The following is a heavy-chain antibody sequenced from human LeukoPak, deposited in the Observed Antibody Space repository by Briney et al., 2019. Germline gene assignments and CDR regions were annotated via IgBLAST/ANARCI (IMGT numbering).Heavy chain of an antibody. J-gene: IGHJ4*02. D-gene: IGHD3-10*01. V-gene: IGHV3-11*01. CDR3: ARVTTSGSYKFDN. CDR2: ISSSGGTI. Sequence: PGGSLRLSCAASGFTFSDYHMSWIRQAPGKGLEWVSYISSSGGTISYADSVKGRFTISRDNAKNSLYLQMNSLRAEDTAVYYCARVTTSGSYKFDNWGQGTLVTVSS. CDR1: GFTFSDYH.